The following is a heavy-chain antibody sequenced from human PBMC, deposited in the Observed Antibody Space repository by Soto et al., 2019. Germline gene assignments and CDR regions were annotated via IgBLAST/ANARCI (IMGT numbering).Heavy chain of an antibody. CDR1: GGSVSSGRFY. CDR3: ARSGSGSGWL. J-gene: IGHJ4*02. CDR2: IYYSGST. Sequence: SETLSLTCTVSGGSVSSGRFYWSWIRQPPRKGLEWIGYIYYSGSTKYNPSLRSRVTISVDTSKNQFSLKLTSVTAADTAVYYCARSGSGSGWLGGQGTLVTVSS. V-gene: IGHV4-61*01. D-gene: IGHD6-19*01.